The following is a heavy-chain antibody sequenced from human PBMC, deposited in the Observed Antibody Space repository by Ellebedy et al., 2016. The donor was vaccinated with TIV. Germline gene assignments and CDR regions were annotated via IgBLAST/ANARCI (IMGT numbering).Heavy chain of an antibody. CDR3: ARDPTARSTVTGLGDY. CDR2: ISGSGGST. V-gene: IGHV3-23*01. D-gene: IGHD4-17*01. Sequence: GESLKISCAASGFTFSSYAMSWVRQAPGKGLEWVSAISGSGGSTYYAGSVRGRFTVSRDNAKDSLYLQMNSLRAEDTAVYYCARDPTARSTVTGLGDYWGQGTLVTVSS. CDR1: GFTFSSYA. J-gene: IGHJ4*02.